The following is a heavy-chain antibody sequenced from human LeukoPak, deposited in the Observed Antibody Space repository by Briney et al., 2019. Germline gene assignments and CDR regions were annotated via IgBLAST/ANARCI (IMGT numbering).Heavy chain of an antibody. CDR2: VYCSGTT. V-gene: IGHV4-39*07. Sequence: SETLSLTCIVSGGSIISSSYYWAWIRQPPGKGLEWIGSVYCSGTTYYNPSLKSRVTISVDTSKNQFSLKLSSVTAADTAVYYCARVRGYSSEIFDYWGQGTLVTVSS. CDR3: ARVRGYSSEIFDY. CDR1: GGSIISSSYY. J-gene: IGHJ4*02. D-gene: IGHD5-18*01.